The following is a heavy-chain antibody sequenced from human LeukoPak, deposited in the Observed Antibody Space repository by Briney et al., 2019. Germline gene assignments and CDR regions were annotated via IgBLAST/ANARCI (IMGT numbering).Heavy chain of an antibody. D-gene: IGHD6-13*01. J-gene: IGHJ4*02. CDR2: IYYSGST. CDR1: GGSISSYY. Sequence: PSETLSLTCTVSGGSISSYYWSWIRQPPGKGLEWIGYIYYSGSTNYNPSLKSRVTISVDTSKNQFSLKLSSVTAADTAVYYCARRTKRIAAAGTVPPPAWFDYWGQGTLVTVSS. V-gene: IGHV4-59*12. CDR3: ARRTKRIAAAGTVPPPAWFDY.